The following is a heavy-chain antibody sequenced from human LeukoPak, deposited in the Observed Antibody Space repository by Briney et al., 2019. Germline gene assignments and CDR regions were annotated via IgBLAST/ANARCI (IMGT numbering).Heavy chain of an antibody. CDR2: IYSGGST. CDR1: GFTVSSNY. V-gene: IGHV3-66*01. D-gene: IGHD6-19*01. CDR3: ARGYSSGWYVSGGYYGMDV. Sequence: GGSLRLSCAASGFTVSSNYMSWVRQAPGKGLEWVSIIYSGGSTYYADSVKGRFTIARDNSKNTLYLQMNSLRAEDTAVYYCARGYSSGWYVSGGYYGMDVWGQGTTVTVSS. J-gene: IGHJ6*02.